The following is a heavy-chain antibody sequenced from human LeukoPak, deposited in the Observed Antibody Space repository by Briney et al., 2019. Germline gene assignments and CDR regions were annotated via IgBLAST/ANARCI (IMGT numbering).Heavy chain of an antibody. V-gene: IGHV1-46*01. CDR1: GYTFTYHY. J-gene: IGHJ4*02. Sequence: ASVKVSCKASGYTFTYHYMHWLRQAPGQGLEWIGIINPSDGSTTYAQKFQGRVTMTRDMSTSTVYMELSSLRSEDTAVYYCAGDMSSVLRFLEWSPRHSLDYWGQGTLVTVSS. D-gene: IGHD3-3*01. CDR3: AGDMSSVLRFLEWSPRHSLDY. CDR2: INPSDGST.